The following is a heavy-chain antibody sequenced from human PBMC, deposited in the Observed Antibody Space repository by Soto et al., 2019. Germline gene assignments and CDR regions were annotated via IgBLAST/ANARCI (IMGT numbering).Heavy chain of an antibody. CDR1: GGSISIYY. CDR3: AREEAQLYCSGGSCYYYYGMDV. V-gene: IGHV4-4*07. Sequence: PSETLSLTCTVSGGSISIYYWSWIRQPAGKGLEWIGRIYTSGSTNYNPSLKSRVTMSVDTSKNQFSLKLSSVTAADTAVYYCAREEAQLYCSGGSCYYYYGMDVWGQGTTVTVSS. CDR2: IYTSGST. J-gene: IGHJ6*02. D-gene: IGHD2-15*01.